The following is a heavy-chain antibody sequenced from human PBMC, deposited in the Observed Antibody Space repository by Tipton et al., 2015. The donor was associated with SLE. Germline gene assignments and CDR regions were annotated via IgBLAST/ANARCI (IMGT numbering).Heavy chain of an antibody. CDR3: ARTSTYYDFWSGSYYYYYYMDV. V-gene: IGHV4-39*01. Sequence: TLSLTCAVYGGSISSSSYYWGWLRQPPGKGLEWIGSIYYSGSTYYHPSLKSRVTISVDTSKNQFSLKLSSVTAADTAVYYCARTSTYYDFWSGSYYYYYYMDVWGKGTTVTVSS. D-gene: IGHD3-3*01. CDR2: IYYSGST. J-gene: IGHJ6*03. CDR1: GGSISSSSYY.